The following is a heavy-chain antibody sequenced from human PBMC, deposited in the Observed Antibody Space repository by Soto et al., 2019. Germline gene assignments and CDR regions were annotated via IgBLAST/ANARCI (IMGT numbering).Heavy chain of an antibody. CDR2: ISYDGNYK. J-gene: IGHJ4*02. D-gene: IGHD3-22*01. CDR1: GFTFSSYG. V-gene: IGHV3-30*18. Sequence: PGGSLRLSCAASGFTFSSYGMHWVRQVPGKGLEWVAIISYDGNYKHHADSVKGRFTISRDNSKNTLYLQMNSLRAEDTVVYYCGKVSTYYYDSTFDYWGQGTLVTVSS. CDR3: GKVSTYYYDSTFDY.